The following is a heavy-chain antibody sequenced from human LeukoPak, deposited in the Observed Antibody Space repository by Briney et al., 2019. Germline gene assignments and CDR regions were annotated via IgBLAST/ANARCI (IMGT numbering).Heavy chain of an antibody. CDR3: ARNYGSGSYFTDY. V-gene: IGHV3-30-3*01. D-gene: IGHD3-10*01. CDR2: ISYDGSNK. Sequence: GGSLRLSCAASGFTFSSYAMHWVRRAPGKGLEWVAVISYDGSNKYYADSVKGRFTISRDNSKNTLYLQMNSLRAEDTAVYYCARNYGSGSYFTDYWGQGTLVTVSS. CDR1: GFTFSSYA. J-gene: IGHJ4*02.